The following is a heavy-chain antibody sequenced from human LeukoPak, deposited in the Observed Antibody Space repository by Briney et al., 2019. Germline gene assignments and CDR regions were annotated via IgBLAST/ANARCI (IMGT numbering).Heavy chain of an antibody. V-gene: IGHV3-11*04. CDR2: ISSSGSTI. J-gene: IGHJ4*02. D-gene: IGHD1-26*01. CDR3: ANSGSYYYFDY. Sequence: GGSLRLSCAASGFTFSDYYMSWIRQAPGTGLEWVSYISSSGSTIYYADSVKGRFTISRDNAKNSLYLQMNSLRAEDTAVYYCANSGSYYYFDYWGQGTLVTVSS. CDR1: GFTFSDYY.